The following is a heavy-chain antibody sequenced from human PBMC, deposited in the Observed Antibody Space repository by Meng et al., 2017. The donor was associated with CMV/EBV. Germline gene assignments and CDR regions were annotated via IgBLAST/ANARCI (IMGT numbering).Heavy chain of an antibody. CDR3: VSSKAGHFYYYGLDV. CDR2: ISYDGSNK. J-gene: IGHJ6*02. CDR1: RFTFSSYA. Sequence: GESLKISCAASRFTFSSYAMYWVRQAPGKGLEWVAVISYDGSNKFYADSVKGRFTISRDNSKNTLYLQMNSLRTEDTAVYYCVSSKAGHFYYYGLDVWGQGTTVTSP. V-gene: IGHV3-30-3*01.